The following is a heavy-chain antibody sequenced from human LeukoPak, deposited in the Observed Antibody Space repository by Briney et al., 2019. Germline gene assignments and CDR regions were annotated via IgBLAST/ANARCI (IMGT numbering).Heavy chain of an antibody. Sequence: GSLRLSCAASGFTFSDYSMNWVRQAPGKGLEWIGEINHSGSTNYNPSLKSRVTISVDTPKNQFSLKLSSVTAADTAVYYCARSIGVLTGYYRRGFDPWGRGTLVTVSS. J-gene: IGHJ5*02. CDR3: ARSIGVLTGYYRRGFDP. V-gene: IGHV4-34*01. CDR1: GFTFSDYS. CDR2: INHSGST. D-gene: IGHD3-9*01.